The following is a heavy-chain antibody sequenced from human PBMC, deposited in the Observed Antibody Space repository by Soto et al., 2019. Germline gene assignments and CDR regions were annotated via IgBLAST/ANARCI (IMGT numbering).Heavy chain of an antibody. D-gene: IGHD3-10*01. V-gene: IGHV3-30-3*01. CDR3: ARSGFYGSGILYFYGVDV. Sequence: QVQLVESGGGEVQPGRSLRLSCAASGFTFSAYALHWVRQAPGTGLEWVATVSYGDSNKYYADSVKGRFTISRDNSKKTLFLQMNSLKVEDTAMYYCARSGFYGSGILYFYGVDVWGQGTTVTVSS. CDR1: GFTFSAYA. J-gene: IGHJ6*02. CDR2: VSYGDSNK.